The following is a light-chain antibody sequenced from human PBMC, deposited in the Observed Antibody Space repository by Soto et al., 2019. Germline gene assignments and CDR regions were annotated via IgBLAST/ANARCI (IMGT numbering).Light chain of an antibody. CDR1: QSISSW. CDR3: QQYDSFSVT. J-gene: IGKJ1*01. Sequence: GDRVTITCRASQSISSWLAWYQQKPGKAPKLLIYDASALKRGVPPRFSGSGSGTEFTLTISSLQPDDFATYYCQQYDSFSVTFGQGTKVDIK. V-gene: IGKV1-5*01. CDR2: DAS.